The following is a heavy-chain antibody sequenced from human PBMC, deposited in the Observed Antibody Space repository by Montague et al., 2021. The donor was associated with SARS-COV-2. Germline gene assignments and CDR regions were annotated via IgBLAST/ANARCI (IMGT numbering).Heavy chain of an antibody. CDR1: AGSISTNSYY. Sequence: SETLSLTCTVSAGSISTNSYYWAWLRQPPGKGLEWIGSVSYSGSTYFNPSLESRLTMSVDTSKNHFSLKLSSVTAADTAVYYCARLWDFYGSGSYKNSWFDPWGQGTRVTVSS. CDR3: ARLWDFYGSGSYKNSWFDP. V-gene: IGHV4-39*02. J-gene: IGHJ5*02. D-gene: IGHD3-10*01. CDR2: VSYSGST.